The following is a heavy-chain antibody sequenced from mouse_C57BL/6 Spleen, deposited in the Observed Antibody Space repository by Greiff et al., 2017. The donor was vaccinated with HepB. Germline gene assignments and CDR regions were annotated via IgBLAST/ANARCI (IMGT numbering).Heavy chain of an antibody. CDR2: IYPRSGNT. CDR3: ARDGHYYGRRGYFDY. Sequence: QVQLQQSGAELARPGASVKLSCKASGYTFTSYGISWVKQRTGQGLEWIGEIYPRSGNTYYNEKFKGKATLTAEKSSSTAYMELRSLTSEDSAVYFCARDGHYYGRRGYFDYWGQGTTLTVSS. CDR1: GYTFTSYG. D-gene: IGHD1-1*01. V-gene: IGHV1-81*01. J-gene: IGHJ2*01.